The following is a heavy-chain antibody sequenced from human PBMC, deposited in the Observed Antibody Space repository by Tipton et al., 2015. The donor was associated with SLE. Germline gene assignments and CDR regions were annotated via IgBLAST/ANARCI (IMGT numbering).Heavy chain of an antibody. CDR2: ISSSSSTI. Sequence: GSLRLSCAASGFTFSSYSMNWVRQAPGKGLEWVSYISSSSSTIYYADSVKGRFTIARDNAKNSLYLQMNSLRAEDTAVYYCARVGATLGGFDAFDIWGQGTMVTVSS. D-gene: IGHD1-26*01. CDR1: GFTFSSYS. CDR3: ARVGATLGGFDAFDI. V-gene: IGHV3-48*01. J-gene: IGHJ3*02.